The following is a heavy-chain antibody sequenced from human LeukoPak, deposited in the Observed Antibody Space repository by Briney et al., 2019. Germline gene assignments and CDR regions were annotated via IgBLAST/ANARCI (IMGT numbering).Heavy chain of an antibody. CDR3: ARAVGGDGSGSL. CDR1: GGSFSGYY. J-gene: IGHJ4*02. V-gene: IGHV4-34*01. D-gene: IGHD3-10*01. CDR2: VNDSGST. Sequence: SETLSLTCAVYGGSFSGYYWSWIRQPPGKGLEWIGEVNDSGSTKYNLSLKSRVTISLGTSKNQFSLNLRSVTAADTAVYYCARAVGGDGSGSLWGPGTLVTVSS.